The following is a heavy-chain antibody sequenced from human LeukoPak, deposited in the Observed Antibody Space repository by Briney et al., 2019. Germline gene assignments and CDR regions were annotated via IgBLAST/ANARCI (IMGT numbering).Heavy chain of an antibody. CDR1: GGTFSSYA. V-gene: IGHV1-8*02. CDR2: MNPNSGNT. J-gene: IGHJ4*02. D-gene: IGHD3-3*01. Sequence: ASVKVSCKASGGTFSSYAISWVRQATGQGLEWMGWMNPNSGNTGYAQKFQGRVTMTRNTSISTAYMELSSLRSEDTAVYYCARGNEYDFWSGYHYWGQGTLVTVSS. CDR3: ARGNEYDFWSGYHY.